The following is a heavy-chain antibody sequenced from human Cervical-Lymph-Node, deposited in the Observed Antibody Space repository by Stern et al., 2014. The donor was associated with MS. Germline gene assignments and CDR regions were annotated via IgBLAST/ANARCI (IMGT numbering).Heavy chain of an antibody. CDR1: GYTFTAYF. J-gene: IGHJ4*02. D-gene: IGHD1-26*01. V-gene: IGHV1-2*02. CDR3: ARDRGSYSDY. Sequence: VQLVESGAEVERPGASVKGSCKASGYTFTAYFLHWGRQAPGQGLEWMGWISPKTGSATYAQKFQDRVTMTRDTSINTGYMEVSSLRSDDTAVYYCARDRGSYSDYWGQGTLVAVSS. CDR2: ISPKTGSA.